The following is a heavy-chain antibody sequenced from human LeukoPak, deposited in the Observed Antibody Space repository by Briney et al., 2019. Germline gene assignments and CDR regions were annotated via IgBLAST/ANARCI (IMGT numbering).Heavy chain of an antibody. D-gene: IGHD5-24*01. Sequence: SETLSLTCTVSGGSISSYYWSWIRQPPGMGLEWIGYIYYSGSTNYNPSLKSRVTISVDTSKNQFSLKLSSVTAADTAVYYCARGVRRDGYNALDYWGQGTLVTVSS. CDR1: GGSISSYY. J-gene: IGHJ4*02. V-gene: IGHV4-59*01. CDR3: ARGVRRDGYNALDY. CDR2: IYYSGST.